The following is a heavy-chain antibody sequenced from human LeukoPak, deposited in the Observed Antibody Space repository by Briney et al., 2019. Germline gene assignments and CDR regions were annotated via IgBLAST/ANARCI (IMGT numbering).Heavy chain of an antibody. D-gene: IGHD3-10*01. CDR3: ARDSASRVGESNAFDI. CDR1: GFTFSSYS. CDR2: ISSSSSYI. V-gene: IGHV3-21*01. J-gene: IGHJ3*02. Sequence: GGSLRLSCAASGFTFSSYSMNWVRQAPGKGLEWVSSISSSSSYIYYADSVKGRFTISRDNAKNSLYLQMNSLRAEDTAVYYCARDSASRVGESNAFDIWGQGTMVTVSS.